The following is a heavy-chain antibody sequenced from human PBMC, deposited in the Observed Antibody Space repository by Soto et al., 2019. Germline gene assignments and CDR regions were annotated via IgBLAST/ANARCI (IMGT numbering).Heavy chain of an antibody. Sequence: QVQLVQSGAEVKRPGASLKVSCKASGYSFTDYYLHWVRQAPGQGLEWVGWINPNSGDTNLAQKFQGRVTMTSDTSFSTAYMELSSLKSDDTAVYYCAIRTGQLAIISEFDGYWYRDLWGRGTLVSVSS. CDR2: INPNSGDT. D-gene: IGHD6-13*01. V-gene: IGHV1-2*02. CDR3: AIRTGQLAIISEFDGYWYRDL. J-gene: IGHJ2*01. CDR1: GYSFTDYY.